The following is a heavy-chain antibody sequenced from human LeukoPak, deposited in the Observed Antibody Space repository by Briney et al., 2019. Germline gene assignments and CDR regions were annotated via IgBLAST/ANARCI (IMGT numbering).Heavy chain of an antibody. J-gene: IGHJ4*02. CDR3: TRDIGYPGDY. D-gene: IGHD5-12*01. Sequence: PGGCLRLSCAFSGHTFTIYWTRWVSHTPERGREWLAKIKQDGSEKYYGDSVEGRFPLPRDNAKNSLYPQMNSLRVEDTGEYYCTRDIGYPGDYWGQGTLVTVSS. CDR2: IKQDGSEK. V-gene: IGHV3-7*03. CDR1: GHTFTIYW.